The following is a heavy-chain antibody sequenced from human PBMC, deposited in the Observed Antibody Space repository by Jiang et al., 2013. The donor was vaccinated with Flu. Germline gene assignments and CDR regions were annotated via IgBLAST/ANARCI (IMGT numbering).Heavy chain of an antibody. CDR3: ARSSGSSWDHYQYGMFV. CDR2: ISTISGSA. CDR1: GGTFSSYS. D-gene: IGHD3-10*01. V-gene: IGHV1-69*06. Sequence: GAEVKKPGSSVKVSCKSSGGTFSSYSFSWVRQAPGKGLEWMGGISTISGSADYAPTFEGRVTIEADKSTSTVYMEVNSLRSDDTAVYFCARSSGSSWDHYQYGMFVWGQGTTVTVPS. J-gene: IGHJ6*02.